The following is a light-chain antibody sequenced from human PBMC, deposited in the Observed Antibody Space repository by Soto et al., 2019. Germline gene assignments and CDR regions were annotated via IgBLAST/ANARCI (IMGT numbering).Light chain of an antibody. Sequence: EIVLTPSPVTLSLSPVQRATLSCRASVMISTYVAWYQQKPGQAPRLLIYDASNRATGVPARFSGSGSGTDFTLTISALEPEDFAVYYCQERSHWTFGRGTKVDIK. CDR2: DAS. V-gene: IGKV3-11*01. CDR3: QERSHWT. CDR1: VMISTY. J-gene: IGKJ1*01.